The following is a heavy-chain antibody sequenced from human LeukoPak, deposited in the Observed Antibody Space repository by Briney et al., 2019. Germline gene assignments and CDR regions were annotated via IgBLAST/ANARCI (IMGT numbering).Heavy chain of an antibody. CDR2: ISYNGGST. CDR1: GFTFSSYA. V-gene: IGHV3-64*01. J-gene: IGHJ4*02. D-gene: IGHD2-21*01. CDR3: ARLACVSYSDY. Sequence: GGSLRLSCAASGFTFSSYAMHWVRQAPGKGLEYVSSISYNGGSTYYANSVRGRFTISRDNSKNTLYLQMGSLRAEDMAVYYCARLACVSYSDYWGQGTLVTVSS.